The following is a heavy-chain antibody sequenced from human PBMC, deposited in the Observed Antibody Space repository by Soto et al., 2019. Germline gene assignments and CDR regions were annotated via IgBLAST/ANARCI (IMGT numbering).Heavy chain of an antibody. D-gene: IGHD3-10*01. CDR1: GFTVSSNY. V-gene: IGHV3-53*02. CDR2: IYSGGST. CDR3: ARDPMVRGVIGDGMDV. J-gene: IGHJ6*02. Sequence: EVQLVETGGGLIQPGGSLRLSCAASGFTVSSNYMSWVRQAPGKGLEWVSVIYSGGSTYYADSVKGRFTISRDKSKKTLYLQMNILRAEDTAVYYCARDPMVRGVIGDGMDVWGQGTTVTVSS.